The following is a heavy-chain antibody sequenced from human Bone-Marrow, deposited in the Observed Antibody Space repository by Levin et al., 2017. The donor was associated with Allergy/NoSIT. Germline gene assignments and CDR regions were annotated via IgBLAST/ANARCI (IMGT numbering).Heavy chain of an antibody. CDR1: GFTFSSYW. CDR3: VRVRSYLLGYFDL. J-gene: IGHJ2*01. V-gene: IGHV3-74*01. CDR2: INSDGSST. D-gene: IGHD1-26*01. Sequence: GGSLRLSCAASGFTFSSYWMHWVRQAPGKGLVWVSRINSDGSSTSYADSVKGRFTISRDNAKNTLYLQMNSLRAEDTAVYYCVRVRSYLLGYFDLWGRGTLVTVSS.